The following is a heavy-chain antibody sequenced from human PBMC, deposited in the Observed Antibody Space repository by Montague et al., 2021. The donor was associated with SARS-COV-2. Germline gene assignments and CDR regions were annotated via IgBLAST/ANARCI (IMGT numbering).Heavy chain of an antibody. CDR3: AKAPTMVRGVYFDY. V-gene: IGHV3-23*01. Sequence: SLRLSCAASGFYAMSWVRQAPGKGLEWVSVISGSGGNTYYADSVKGRFTISRDKSKNTLYLQMNSLRAEDTAVYYCAKAPTMVRGVYFDYWGQGTLVTVSS. CDR2: ISGSGGNT. CDR1: GFYA. J-gene: IGHJ4*02. D-gene: IGHD3-10*01.